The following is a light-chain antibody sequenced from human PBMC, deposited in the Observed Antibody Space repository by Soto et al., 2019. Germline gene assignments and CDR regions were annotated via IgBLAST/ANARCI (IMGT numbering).Light chain of an antibody. Sequence: EIVLTQSPATLSLSPGERATLSCRASQTISTNLAWYQQNPGQAPRLLIYDASNRATGIPARFSGSGSGTDFTLTISSLEPEDFAVYYCQHRSSWPLTFGGGTKVEIK. CDR2: DAS. CDR1: QTISTN. CDR3: QHRSSWPLT. J-gene: IGKJ4*01. V-gene: IGKV3-11*01.